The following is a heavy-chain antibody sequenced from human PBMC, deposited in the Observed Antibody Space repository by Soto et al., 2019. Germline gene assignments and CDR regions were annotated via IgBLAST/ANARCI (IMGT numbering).Heavy chain of an antibody. CDR3: AKDRGYNWNSVSF. V-gene: IGHV3-30*18. CDR2: ISYDGSNK. D-gene: IGHD1-7*01. Sequence: VQLLESGGGVVQPGRSLRLSCAASGFTFSSYGMHWVRQAPGKGLEWVAVISYDGSNKYYADSVKGRFTISRDNSKNTLYLQMNSLRAEDTAVYYCAKDRGYNWNSVSFWGQGTLVTVSS. J-gene: IGHJ4*02. CDR1: GFTFSSYG.